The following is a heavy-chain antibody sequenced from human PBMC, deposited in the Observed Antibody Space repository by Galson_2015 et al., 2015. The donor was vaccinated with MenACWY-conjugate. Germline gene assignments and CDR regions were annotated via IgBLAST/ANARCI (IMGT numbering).Heavy chain of an antibody. Sequence: QSGAEVKKPGESLRISCKGSGYSFTSYWITWVRQMPGKGLEWMGRIDPSDSYTNYSPSFQGHVIISADKSTSTAYLQWSSLKASDTAIYYCAKHSGSCGGDCYPDYWGQGTLVTVSS. D-gene: IGHD2-21*02. CDR2: IDPSDSYT. J-gene: IGHJ4*02. CDR3: AKHSGSCGGDCYPDY. CDR1: GYSFTSYW. V-gene: IGHV5-10-1*01.